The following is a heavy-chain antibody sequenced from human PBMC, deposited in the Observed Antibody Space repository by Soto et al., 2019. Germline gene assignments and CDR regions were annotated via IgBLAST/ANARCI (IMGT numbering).Heavy chain of an antibody. V-gene: IGHV3-23*01. CDR2: ISARGGSS. J-gene: IGHJ4*02. CDR3: ATCSIEYSASVDN. CDR1: GFSFSSYA. Sequence: DVQLLESGGGLVQPGGSLRLSCAASGFSFSSYAMVWVRQAPGKGLEWVAVISARGGSSYFADSVKGRITLSRDNTQNVLSLEMYCLRAEDTAIYFGATCSIEYSASVDNWGQGTLVVVSS. D-gene: IGHD5-12*01.